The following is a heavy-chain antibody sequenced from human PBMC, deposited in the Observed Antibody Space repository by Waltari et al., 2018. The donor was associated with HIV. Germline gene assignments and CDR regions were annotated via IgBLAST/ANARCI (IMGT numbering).Heavy chain of an antibody. V-gene: IGHV1-24*01. Sequence: QVQLVQSGAEVKKPGASVKVSRKVSGYPLTELPIHWPPQAPGKGLGWMGGFDSEDGETIYAQKFQGRVTMTEDTSTDTAYMGLSSLRSEDTAVYYCATRPPYDSSHYLLGFDYWGQGTLVTVSS. D-gene: IGHD3-22*01. J-gene: IGHJ4*02. CDR1: GYPLTELP. CDR2: FDSEDGET. CDR3: ATRPPYDSSHYLLGFDY.